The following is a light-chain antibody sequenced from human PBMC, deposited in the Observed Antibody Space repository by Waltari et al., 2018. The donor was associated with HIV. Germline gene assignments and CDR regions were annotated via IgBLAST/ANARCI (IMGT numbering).Light chain of an antibody. CDR2: DDN. CDR1: NIGSKS. V-gene: IGLV3-21*02. Sequence: SYVLTQPPSVSVDPGETARLPCGGTNIGSKSVQWYQQKPGQAPVLVLYDDNDRPSGIPERFSGSSSGNTATLTISRVEAGDEADYYCQVWDTTTDQWVFGGGTELAVL. J-gene: IGLJ3*02. CDR3: QVWDTTTDQWV.